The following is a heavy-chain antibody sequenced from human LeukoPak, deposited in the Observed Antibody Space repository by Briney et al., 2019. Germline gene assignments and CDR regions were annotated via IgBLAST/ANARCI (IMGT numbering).Heavy chain of an antibody. D-gene: IGHD3-10*01. V-gene: IGHV3-23*01. CDR1: GFTFSSYA. CDR2: ISSSGGRT. J-gene: IGHJ4*02. CDR3: ARTMVRGVFPIFFDY. Sequence: GGSLRLSCAASGFTFSSYAMSWVRQAPGKGLEWVSAISSSGGRTFYADSVEGRFTISRDNSKNTLYLQMNSLRAEDTAVYYCARTMVRGVFPIFFDYWGQGTLVTVSS.